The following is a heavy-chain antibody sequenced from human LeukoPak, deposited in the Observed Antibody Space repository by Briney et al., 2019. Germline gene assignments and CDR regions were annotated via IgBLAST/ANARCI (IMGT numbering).Heavy chain of an antibody. J-gene: IGHJ4*02. CDR1: GFTVSSNY. D-gene: IGHD1-26*01. Sequence: GGSPRLSCAASGFTVSSNYMSWVRQAPGKGLEWVSTITISGTTYNADSVKGRFTISRDNSKNTLYLQMNSLRPEDTAVYSCAKDSRSGSPRAFDSWGQGTLVIVSS. CDR3: AKDSRSGSPRAFDS. CDR2: ITISGTT. V-gene: IGHV3-53*01.